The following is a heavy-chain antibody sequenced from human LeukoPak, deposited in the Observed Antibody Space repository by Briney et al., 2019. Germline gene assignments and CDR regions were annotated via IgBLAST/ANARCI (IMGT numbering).Heavy chain of an antibody. D-gene: IGHD6-13*01. Sequence: ASVKVSCKASGYTSTSYGISWVRQAPGQGLEWMGWISAYNGNTNYAQKLQGRVTMTTDTSTSTAYMELRSLRSDDTAVYYCAREKPRPGYSSSWYWFDPWGQGTLVTVSS. CDR1: GYTSTSYG. CDR3: AREKPRPGYSSSWYWFDP. V-gene: IGHV1-18*04. CDR2: ISAYNGNT. J-gene: IGHJ5*02.